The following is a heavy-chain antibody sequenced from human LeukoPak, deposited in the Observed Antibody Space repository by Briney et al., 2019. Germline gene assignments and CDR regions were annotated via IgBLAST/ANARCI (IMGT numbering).Heavy chain of an antibody. CDR2: ISYDEGKK. CDR1: GFTFSSYA. J-gene: IGHJ4*02. CDR3: ARDFYGDPYYYFDY. V-gene: IGHV3-30-3*01. Sequence: GRSLRLSCVASGFTFSSYAMHWVRQAPGKGLEWMAVISYDEGKKYYAGSVKGRFTISRDNFKNTLFLQMNSLRFEDTAVYYCARDFYGDPYYYFDYWGQGTLVAVSS. D-gene: IGHD4-17*01.